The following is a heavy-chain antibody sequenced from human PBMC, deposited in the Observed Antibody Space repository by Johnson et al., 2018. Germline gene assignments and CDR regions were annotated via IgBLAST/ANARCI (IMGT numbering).Heavy chain of an antibody. CDR1: GFTFSNYD. CDR3: ARAGDGDYTDALEI. Sequence: VQLVQSGGGLVQPGGSLRLSCVASGFTFSNYDMHWVRQGTGKGLEWVSTIGTTGDTYYSGSVKGRFTISRENAKNSLYLQMNSLRAGDTALYYWARAGDGDYTDALEIWGQGTMVTVSS. V-gene: IGHV3-13*01. CDR2: IGTTGDT. D-gene: IGHD4-17*01. J-gene: IGHJ3*02.